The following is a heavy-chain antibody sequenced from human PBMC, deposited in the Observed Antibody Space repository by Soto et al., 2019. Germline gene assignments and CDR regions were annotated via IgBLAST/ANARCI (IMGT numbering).Heavy chain of an antibody. Sequence: GGSLRLSCAASGFTFSSYGMHWVRQAPGRGLEWVAVISYDGSNKYYADSVKGRFTISRDNSKNTLYLQMNSLRAEDTAVYYCAKGTKYSGYDYFDYWGQGTLVTVSS. D-gene: IGHD5-12*01. CDR2: ISYDGSNK. CDR3: AKGTKYSGYDYFDY. CDR1: GFTFSSYG. V-gene: IGHV3-30*18. J-gene: IGHJ4*02.